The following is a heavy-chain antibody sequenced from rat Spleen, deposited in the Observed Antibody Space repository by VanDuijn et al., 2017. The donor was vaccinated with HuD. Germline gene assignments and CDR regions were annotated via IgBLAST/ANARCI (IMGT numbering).Heavy chain of an antibody. V-gene: IGHV5-25*01. D-gene: IGHD4-3*01. CDR2: ISSGAGNT. CDR1: GFTFSNYG. J-gene: IGHJ2*01. Sequence: EVQLVESGDGLVQPGRSMKLSCAASGFTFSNYGMAWVRQAPTKDLEWVASISSGAGNTYYGDSVKGRFTISRDNAKSTLYLQMNSLRSEDTATYYCTLYESGSFDYWGQGVMVTVSS. CDR3: TLYESGSFDY.